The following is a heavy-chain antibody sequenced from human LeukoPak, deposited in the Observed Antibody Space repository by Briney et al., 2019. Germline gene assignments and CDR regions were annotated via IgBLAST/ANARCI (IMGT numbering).Heavy chain of an antibody. CDR2: IIPIFGTA. CDR1: GGTFSSYA. V-gene: IGHV1-69*05. D-gene: IGHD3-3*01. J-gene: IGHJ6*03. Sequence: ASVKVSCKASGGTFSSYAISWVRQAPGQGLEWMGRIIPIFGTANYAQKFQGRVTITTDGSTSTAYMELSSLRSEDTAVYYCASGGRISTIFGVVITPFYYYYYMDVWGKGTTVTVSS. CDR3: ASGGRISTIFGVVITPFYYYYYMDV.